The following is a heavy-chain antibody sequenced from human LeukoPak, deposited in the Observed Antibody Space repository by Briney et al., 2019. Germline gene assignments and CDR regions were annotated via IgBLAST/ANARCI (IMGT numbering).Heavy chain of an antibody. Sequence: SETLSLTCAVYGGSFSGYYWSWIRQPPGKGLEWIGEINHSGSTNYNPSLKSRVTISVDTPKNQFSLKLSSVTAADTAVYYCARPISAYYDSSGYFAYWGQGTLVTVS. CDR2: INHSGST. J-gene: IGHJ4*02. CDR1: GGSFSGYY. D-gene: IGHD3-22*01. V-gene: IGHV4-34*01. CDR3: ARPISAYYDSSGYFAY.